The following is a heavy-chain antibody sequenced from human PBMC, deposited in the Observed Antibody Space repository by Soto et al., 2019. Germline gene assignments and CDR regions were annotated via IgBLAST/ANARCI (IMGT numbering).Heavy chain of an antibody. CDR2: IKSKTDGGTT. V-gene: IGHV3-15*01. CDR3: TTDRPDLGVPDYDFWSGYSSDYYYYMDV. CDR1: GFTFSNAW. J-gene: IGHJ6*03. Sequence: GGSLRLSCAASGFTFSNAWMSWVRQAPGKGLEWVGRIKSKTDGGTTDYAAPVKGRFTISRDDSKNTLYLQMNSLKTEDTAVYYCTTDRPDLGVPDYDFWSGYSSDYYYYMDVWGKGTTVTVSS. D-gene: IGHD3-3*01.